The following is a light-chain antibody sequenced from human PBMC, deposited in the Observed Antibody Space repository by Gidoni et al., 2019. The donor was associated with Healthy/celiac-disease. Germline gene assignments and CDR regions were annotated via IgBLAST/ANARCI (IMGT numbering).Light chain of an antibody. CDR2: GNS. Sequence: QSVLTQPPSVSGAPGQRVTISCPGSSSNIGAGYDVHWYQQLPGTAPKLLIYGNSNRPSGVPDRFSGSKSGTSASLAITGLQAEDEADYYCQSYDSSLSGSVVFGGGTKLT. CDR3: QSYDSSLSGSVV. J-gene: IGLJ2*01. V-gene: IGLV1-40*01. CDR1: SSNIGAGYD.